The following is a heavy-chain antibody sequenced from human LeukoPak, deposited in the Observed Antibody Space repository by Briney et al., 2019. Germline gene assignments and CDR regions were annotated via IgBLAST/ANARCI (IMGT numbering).Heavy chain of an antibody. D-gene: IGHD6-13*01. Sequence: ASVKVSCKASGYTFTSYYMHWVRQAPGQGLEWMGIINPSGGSTSYAQKFQGRVTMTRDMSTSTAYMELSRLRSDDTAVYYCARTPYSISWYFWGEDGGTPYYFDYWGQGTLVTVSS. J-gene: IGHJ4*02. V-gene: IGHV1-46*01. CDR1: GYTFTSYY. CDR2: INPSGGST. CDR3: ARTPYSISWYFWGEDGGTPYYFDY.